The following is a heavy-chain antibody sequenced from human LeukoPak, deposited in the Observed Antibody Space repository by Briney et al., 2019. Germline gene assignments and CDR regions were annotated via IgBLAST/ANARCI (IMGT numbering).Heavy chain of an antibody. CDR1: GFTFSSDS. J-gene: IGHJ6*02. CDR2: ISYDGSNK. Sequence: PGGSLRLSCAASGFTFSSDSMNWVRQAPGKGLEWVAVISYDGSNKYYADSVKGRFTISRDNSKNTLYLQMNSLRAEDTAVYYCARDDYYYGMDVWGQGTTVTVSS. CDR3: ARDDYYYGMDV. V-gene: IGHV3-30*03.